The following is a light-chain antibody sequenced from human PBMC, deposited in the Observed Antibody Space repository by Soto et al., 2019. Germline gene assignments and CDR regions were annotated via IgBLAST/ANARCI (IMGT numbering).Light chain of an antibody. Sequence: DIQMTQSPSTLSASVGDRVTITCRASQSISSWLAWYQQKRGKAPKLLIYKASSLESGGPSRFSGSGSGTEFTLTISSLQPDDFATYYCQQYNSYSLTFGGGTKVEIK. CDR2: KAS. J-gene: IGKJ4*01. CDR1: QSISSW. V-gene: IGKV1-5*03. CDR3: QQYNSYSLT.